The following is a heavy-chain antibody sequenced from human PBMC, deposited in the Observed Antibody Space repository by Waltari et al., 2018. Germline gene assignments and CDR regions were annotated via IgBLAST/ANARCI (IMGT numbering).Heavy chain of an antibody. CDR1: GHPFTNYE. CDR3: VRGRDDYDTTTYPLLSY. V-gene: IGHV1-8*02. J-gene: IGHJ4*02. Sequence: QVQLVQSGPEVKRPGAAVKVSCKAPGHPFTNYEANLGRQATGQGFEWLGWMNPNSGITRYAQKFQGRVTITRDTSITTAYMELSSLTSEDTAVYYCVRGRDDYDTTTYPLLSYWGQGTLVTVSS. D-gene: IGHD4-17*01. CDR2: MNPNSGIT.